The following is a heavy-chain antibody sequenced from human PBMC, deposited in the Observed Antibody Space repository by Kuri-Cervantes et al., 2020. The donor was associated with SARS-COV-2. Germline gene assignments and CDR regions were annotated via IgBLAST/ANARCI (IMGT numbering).Heavy chain of an antibody. CDR1: GFTFNNYW. CDR2: ISSDGSTT. D-gene: IGHD3-10*01. V-gene: IGHV3-74*01. Sequence: GESLKISCAASGFTFNNYWMHWVRQGPGQGLVWVSRISSDGSTTDYADSVKGRFTISRDNAKNTLYLEMNSLRAEDTAVYYCVRVRRYASGIVLGHWFGGGGGGGGGGDS. CDR3: VRVRRYASGIVLGHWFGGGGGGGGGGDS. J-gene: IGHJ5*01.